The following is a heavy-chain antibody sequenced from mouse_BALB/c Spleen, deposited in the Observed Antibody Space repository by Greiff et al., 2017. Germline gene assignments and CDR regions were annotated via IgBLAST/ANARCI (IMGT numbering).Heavy chain of an antibody. CDR2: ISDGGSYT. CDR1: GFTFSDYY. CDR3: ATPPYGSSSWFAY. D-gene: IGHD1-1*01. J-gene: IGHJ3*01. V-gene: IGHV5-4*02. Sequence: EVKLQESGGGLVKPGGSLKLSCAASGFTFSDYYMYWVRQTPEKRLEWVATISDGGSYTYYPDSVKGRFTISRDNAKNNLYLQMSSLKSEDTAMYYCATPPYGSSSWFAYWGQGTLVTVSA.